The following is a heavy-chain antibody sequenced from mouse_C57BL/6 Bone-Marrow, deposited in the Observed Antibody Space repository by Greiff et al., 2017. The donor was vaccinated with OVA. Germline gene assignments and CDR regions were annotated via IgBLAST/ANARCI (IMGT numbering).Heavy chain of an antibody. CDR2: IYPGSGST. V-gene: IGHV1-55*01. CDR1: GYTFTSYW. CDR3: ARSGDYDRYFDV. J-gene: IGHJ1*03. Sequence: QVQLQQPGAELVKPGASVKMSCKASGYTFTSYWITWVKQRPGQGLEWIGDIYPGSGSTNFNEKFKSKATLTVDTSTSTAYMQLSSLTSENSAVYYCARSGDYDRYFDVWGTGTTVTVSS. D-gene: IGHD2-4*01.